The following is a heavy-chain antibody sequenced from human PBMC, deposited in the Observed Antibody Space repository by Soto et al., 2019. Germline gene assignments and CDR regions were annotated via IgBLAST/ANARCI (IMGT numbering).Heavy chain of an antibody. J-gene: IGHJ4*01. D-gene: IGHD6-13*01. Sequence: ASVTVSCKTSGSTFTTFSIIWVRQAPGQGFEWMGWISPKFGNTNYAPKFQDRVIMTTDTSTSTAYLELRSLRSDDTALYFCVRDDAAGSNYFDNWGHGTLVTVPQ. CDR2: ISPKFGNT. V-gene: IGHV1-18*01. CDR3: VRDDAAGSNYFDN. CDR1: GSTFTTFS.